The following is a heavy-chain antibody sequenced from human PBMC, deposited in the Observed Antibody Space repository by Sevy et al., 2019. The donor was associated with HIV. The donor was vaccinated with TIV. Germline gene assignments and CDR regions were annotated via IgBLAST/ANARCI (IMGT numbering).Heavy chain of an antibody. D-gene: IGHD3-10*01. V-gene: IGHV4-34*01. CDR3: ARVQSRITMVRGAPSGNAFDI. Sequence: SETLSLTCAVYGGSFSGYYWSWIRQPPGKGLEWIGEINHSGSTNYNPSLKSRFTIPVDTSKNQFSLKLSSVTAADTAVYYCARVQSRITMVRGAPSGNAFDIWGQGTMVTVSS. CDR1: GGSFSGYY. J-gene: IGHJ3*02. CDR2: INHSGST.